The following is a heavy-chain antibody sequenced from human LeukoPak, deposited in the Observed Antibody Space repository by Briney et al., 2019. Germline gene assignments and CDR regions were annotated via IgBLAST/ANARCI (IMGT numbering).Heavy chain of an antibody. CDR2: FDPEDGET. Sequence: GGSLRLSCAASGFTFSSYGMHWVRQAPGKGLEWMGGFDPEDGETIYAQKLQGRVTMTEDTSTDTAYMELSSLRSEDTAVYYCATASYYAGYYFDYWGQGTLVTVSS. D-gene: IGHD1-26*01. CDR1: GFTFSSYG. J-gene: IGHJ4*02. V-gene: IGHV1-24*01. CDR3: ATASYYAGYYFDY.